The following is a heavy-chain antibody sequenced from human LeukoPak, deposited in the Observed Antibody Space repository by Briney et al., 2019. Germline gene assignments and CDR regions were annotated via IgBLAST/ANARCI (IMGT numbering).Heavy chain of an antibody. J-gene: IGHJ4*02. Sequence: PSETLSLTCTVSGGSISSGGYYWSWIRQHPGKGLEWIGYIYYSGSTYYNPSLKSRVTISVDTSKNQFSLKLSSVTAADTAVYYCASKLPGAFPYYYWGQGTLVTVSS. CDR2: IYYSGST. V-gene: IGHV4-31*03. CDR1: GGSISSGGYY. CDR3: ASKLPGAFPYYY. D-gene: IGHD4-23*01.